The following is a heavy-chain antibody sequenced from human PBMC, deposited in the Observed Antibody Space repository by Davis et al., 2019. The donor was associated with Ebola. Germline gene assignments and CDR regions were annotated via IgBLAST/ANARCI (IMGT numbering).Heavy chain of an antibody. CDR2: INPSGGST. CDR1: GYTFSSYY. CDR3: ARSQVDFINNHPPGY. Sequence: ASVKVSCKTSGYTFSSYYMHWVRQAPGQGLEWVAMINPSGGSTTYAQNFQGRVTMTRDTSTSSVYLELSSLKYEDTAVYYCARSQVDFINNHPPGYWGQGTLVTVSS. D-gene: IGHD1-14*01. V-gene: IGHV1-46*01. J-gene: IGHJ4*02.